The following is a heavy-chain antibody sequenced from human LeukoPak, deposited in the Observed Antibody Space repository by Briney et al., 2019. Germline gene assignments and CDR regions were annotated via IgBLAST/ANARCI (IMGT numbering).Heavy chain of an antibody. V-gene: IGHV3-9*01. Sequence: GRSLRLSCAASGFTFDDYAMHWVRQAPGKGLEWVSGISWNSGSIGYADSVKGRFTISRDNAKSSLYLQMNSLRAEDTALYYCAKDHYSGSYSYGVFDYWGQGTLVTVSS. CDR3: AKDHYSGSYSYGVFDY. CDR2: ISWNSGSI. J-gene: IGHJ4*02. CDR1: GFTFDDYA. D-gene: IGHD1-26*01.